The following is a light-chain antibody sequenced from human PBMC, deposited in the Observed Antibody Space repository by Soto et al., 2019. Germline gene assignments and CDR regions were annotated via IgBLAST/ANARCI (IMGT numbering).Light chain of an antibody. Sequence: QTVVTQEPSFSGSPGGKVTLTCGLSSGSVSTSYYPSWYQQTPGQAPRTLIYSTNTRSSGVPDRFSGSILGNKAALTVTGAQADDEADYYCVLYMGSGIWVFGGGTKVTVL. J-gene: IGLJ3*02. V-gene: IGLV8-61*01. CDR3: VLYMGSGIWV. CDR2: STN. CDR1: SGSVSTSYY.